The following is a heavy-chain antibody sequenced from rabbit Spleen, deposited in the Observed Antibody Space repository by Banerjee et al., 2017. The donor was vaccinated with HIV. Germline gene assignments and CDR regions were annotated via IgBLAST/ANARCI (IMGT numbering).Heavy chain of an antibody. J-gene: IGHJ6*01. Sequence: EQLEESGGGLVKPEGSLTLTCKASGVSLNDKDVMCWVRQAPGKGLEWIACINIVTGKSVYASWAKGRFTCSKTSSTTVTLQMTSLTAADTATYFCARDTGSSFSSYGMDLWGPGTLV. CDR3: ARDTGSSFSSYGMDL. V-gene: IGHV1S45*01. D-gene: IGHD8-1*01. CDR1: GVSLNDKDV. CDR2: INIVTGKS.